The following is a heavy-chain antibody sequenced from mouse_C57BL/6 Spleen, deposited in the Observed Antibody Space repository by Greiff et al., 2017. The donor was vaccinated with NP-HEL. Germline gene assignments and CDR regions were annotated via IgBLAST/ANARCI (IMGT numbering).Heavy chain of an antibody. CDR3: ARSYDYDEDYYAMDY. D-gene: IGHD2-4*01. CDR2: IDPSDSET. V-gene: IGHV1-52*01. J-gene: IGHJ4*01. CDR1: GYTFTSYW. Sequence: VQLQQPGAELVRPGSSVKLSCKASGYTFTSYWMHWVKQRPIQGLEWIGNIDPSDSETHYNQKFKDKATLTVDKSSSTAYMQLSSLTSEDSAVYYCARSYDYDEDYYAMDYWGQGTSVTVSS.